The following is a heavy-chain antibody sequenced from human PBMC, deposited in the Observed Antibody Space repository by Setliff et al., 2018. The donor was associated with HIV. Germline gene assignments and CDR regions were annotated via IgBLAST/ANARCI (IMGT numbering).Heavy chain of an antibody. CDR1: RGSFSHYY. D-gene: IGHD1-20*01. CDR3: ARVRFNFDNVRCFDL. V-gene: IGHV4-34*01. J-gene: IGHJ2*01. Sequence: PSETLSLTCAVYRGSFSHYYWTWIRQSPGKGLEWIAEINQERTTFYNPSLKSRVTMSLDTSRNEVSLRLSSATAADTATYFCARVRFNFDNVRCFDLWGPGTLVTVS. CDR2: INQERTT.